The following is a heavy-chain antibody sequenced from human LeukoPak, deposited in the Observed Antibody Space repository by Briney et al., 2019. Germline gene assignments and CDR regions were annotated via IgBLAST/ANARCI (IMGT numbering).Heavy chain of an antibody. CDR3: AREGYSYEY. CDR2: IYYSGST. Sequence: PSETLSLTCTDSGGSISSSSYYWGWIRQPPGKGLEWIGSIYYSGSTYYNPSLKSRVTISVDTSKNQFSLKLSSVTAADTAVYYCAREGYSYEYWGQGTLVTVSS. CDR1: GGSISSSSYY. D-gene: IGHD5-18*01. V-gene: IGHV4-39*07. J-gene: IGHJ4*02.